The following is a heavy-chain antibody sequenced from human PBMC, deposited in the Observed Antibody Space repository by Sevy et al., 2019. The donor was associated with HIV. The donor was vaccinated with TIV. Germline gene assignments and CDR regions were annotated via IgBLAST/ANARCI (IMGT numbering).Heavy chain of an antibody. CDR1: GFTFSNAW. Sequence: GGSLRLSCAASGFTFSNAWMSWVRQAPGKGLEWVGRIKSKTDGGTTDYAAPGKGRFTISRYDSKNTLYLQMNSLKTEDTANYYCTTDSKSRGLSARLDYWGQGTLVTVSS. CDR3: TTDSKSRGLSARLDY. CDR2: IKSKTDGGTT. V-gene: IGHV3-15*01. D-gene: IGHD3-10*01. J-gene: IGHJ4*02.